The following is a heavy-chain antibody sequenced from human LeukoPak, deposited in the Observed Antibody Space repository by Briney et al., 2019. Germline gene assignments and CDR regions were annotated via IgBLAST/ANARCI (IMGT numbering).Heavy chain of an antibody. Sequence: GGSLRLSCAASGFTFSSHWMHWGRQAPGKGLVWVSRINSDGSITTYADSAQGRFTISRDNAKNTLYLQMNSLRVEDTAVYYCARDYNWNPPDYWGQGTLVTVSS. D-gene: IGHD1-1*01. J-gene: IGHJ4*02. CDR2: INSDGSIT. CDR1: GFTFSSHW. CDR3: ARDYNWNPPDY. V-gene: IGHV3-74*01.